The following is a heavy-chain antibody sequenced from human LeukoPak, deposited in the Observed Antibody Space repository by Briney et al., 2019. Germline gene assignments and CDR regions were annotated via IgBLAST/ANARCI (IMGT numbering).Heavy chain of an antibody. V-gene: IGHV3-21*01. CDR2: ISSSSSYI. CDR1: GFTFSSYS. CDR3: ARTTEDGDYYFDY. Sequence: GGSLRLSCAASGFTFSSYSMNWVRQAPGKVLEWVSSISSSSSYIYYADSVKGRFTISRDNAKNSLYLQMNSLRAEDTAVYYCARTTEDGDYYFDYWGQGTLVTVSS. D-gene: IGHD7-27*01. J-gene: IGHJ4*02.